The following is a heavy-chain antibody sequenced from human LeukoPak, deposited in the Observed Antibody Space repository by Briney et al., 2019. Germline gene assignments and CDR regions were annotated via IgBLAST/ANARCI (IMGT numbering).Heavy chain of an antibody. CDR2: ISVSGGGT. Sequence: GGSLRLSCAASGFSFSSYAMSWVCQAPGKGLEWVSSISVSGGGTYYADSVKGRFTISRDNSKNTLYLQMNSLRAEDTAVYYCAQDLSSVLLWFGELLHTAFDIWGQGTMVTVSS. J-gene: IGHJ3*02. V-gene: IGHV3-23*01. D-gene: IGHD3-10*01. CDR3: AQDLSSVLLWFGELLHTAFDI. CDR1: GFSFSSYA.